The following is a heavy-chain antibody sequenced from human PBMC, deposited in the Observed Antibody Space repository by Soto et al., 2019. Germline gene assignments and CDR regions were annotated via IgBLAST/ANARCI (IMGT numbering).Heavy chain of an antibody. CDR2: ISSTTNYI. Sequence: GGSLGLSCAASGFTFTRYSMNWVRQAPGKGLEWVSSISSTTNYIYYGDSMKGRFTISRDNAKNSLYLEMNSLRAEDTAVYYCARESEDLTSNFDYWGQGTLVIVSS. CDR1: GFTFTRYS. CDR3: ARESEDLTSNFDY. J-gene: IGHJ4*02. V-gene: IGHV3-21*06.